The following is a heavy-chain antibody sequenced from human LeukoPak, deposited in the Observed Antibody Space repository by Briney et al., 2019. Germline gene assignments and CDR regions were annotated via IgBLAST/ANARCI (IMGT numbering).Heavy chain of an antibody. D-gene: IGHD2-15*01. CDR1: GYTFTSYG. CDR2: MNPNSGNT. Sequence: ASVKVSCKASGYTFTSYGISWVRQATGQGLEWMGWMNPNSGNTGYAQKFQGRVTMTRNTSISTAYMELSSLRSEDTAVYYCARLIGWKHLDYYYYMDVWGKGTTVTVSS. CDR3: ARLIGWKHLDYYYYMDV. J-gene: IGHJ6*03. V-gene: IGHV1-8*02.